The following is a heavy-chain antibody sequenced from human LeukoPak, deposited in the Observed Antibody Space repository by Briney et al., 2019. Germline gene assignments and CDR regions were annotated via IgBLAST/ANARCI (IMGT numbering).Heavy chain of an antibody. CDR1: GFTFSSHA. CDR3: AKRVTGTTNYFDY. CDR2: VSGSGGST. Sequence: GGSLRLSCAASGFTFSSHAMNWVRQAPGKGLEWVSGVSGSGGSTYYADSVKGRFTISRDNSKNTLYLQMNSLRAEDTAVYYCAKRVTGTTNYFDYWGQGTLVTVSS. V-gene: IGHV3-23*01. J-gene: IGHJ4*02. D-gene: IGHD1-7*01.